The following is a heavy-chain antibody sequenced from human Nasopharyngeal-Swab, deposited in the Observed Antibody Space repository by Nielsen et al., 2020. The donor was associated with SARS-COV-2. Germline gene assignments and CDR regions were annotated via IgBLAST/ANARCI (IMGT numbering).Heavy chain of an antibody. Sequence: WIRQLPGKGLEWIGSIYYSGSTYYNPSLKSRVTISVDTSKNQFSLKLSSVTAADTAVYYCATRQRPSYSSGWYQQITDYWGQGTLVTVSS. CDR3: ATRQRPSYSSGWYQQITDY. V-gene: IGHV4-39*01. D-gene: IGHD6-19*01. J-gene: IGHJ4*02. CDR2: IYYSGST.